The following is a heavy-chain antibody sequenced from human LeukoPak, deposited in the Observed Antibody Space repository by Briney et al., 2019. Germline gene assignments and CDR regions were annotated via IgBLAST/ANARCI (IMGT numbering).Heavy chain of an antibody. D-gene: IGHD2-21*01. V-gene: IGHV3-7*01. Sequence: PGGSLILSCAASGFTFSNYWMSWVRQAPGKGLQWVANIKLDGSEEYYADSVKGRFTISRDNAKNSLYLQMDSLRVEDTAVYYCARAPLYSPSYYYYYYMDVWGNGTTVTISS. CDR3: ARAPLYSPSYYYYYYMDV. CDR2: IKLDGSEE. CDR1: GFTFSNYW. J-gene: IGHJ6*03.